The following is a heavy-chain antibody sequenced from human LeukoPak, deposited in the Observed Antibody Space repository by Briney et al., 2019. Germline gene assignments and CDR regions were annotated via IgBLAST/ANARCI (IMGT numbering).Heavy chain of an antibody. CDR2: IYTSGST. V-gene: IGHV4-4*07. J-gene: IGHJ5*02. CDR1: GGSISSYY. D-gene: IGHD2-15*01. Sequence: PSETLSLTCTVSGGSISSYYWSWIRQPAGKGLEWIGRIYTSGSTNYNPSLRSRVTMSVDTSKNQFSLKLSSVTAADTAVYYCARDVVVAAYNWLDPWGQGTLVTVSS. CDR3: ARDVVVAAYNWLDP.